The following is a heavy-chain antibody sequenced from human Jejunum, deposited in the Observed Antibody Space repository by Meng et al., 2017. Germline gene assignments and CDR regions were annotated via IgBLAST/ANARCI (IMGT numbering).Heavy chain of an antibody. Sequence: SETLSLTCPVSGASISTTNYYWGWIRQPPGKGLEWIGTMSYSGSTYFNPSLKSRITISTDTSKNQFSLKLNSVTAADTAVYYCARDEWFGRYWGVWFDPWGQGTLVTVSS. J-gene: IGHJ5*02. CDR2: MSYSGST. D-gene: IGHD3-10*01. V-gene: IGHV4-39*07. CDR1: GASISTTNYY. CDR3: ARDEWFGRYWGVWFDP.